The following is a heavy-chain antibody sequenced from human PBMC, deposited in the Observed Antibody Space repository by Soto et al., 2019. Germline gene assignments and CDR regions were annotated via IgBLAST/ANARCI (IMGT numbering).Heavy chain of an antibody. CDR2: IHYNGNT. J-gene: IGHJ4*02. D-gene: IGHD5-12*01. CDR1: GGSISSYS. V-gene: IGHV4-59*01. CDR3: AREGDLGRWLQPLDF. Sequence: SETLSLTCTVSGGSISSYSWSWIRQPPGKGLEWIGNIHYNGNTKYNPSLKSRVTMSLDTSKNQFSLRLISVTAADTAKYFCAREGDLGRWLQPLDFWGQGTLVTVSS.